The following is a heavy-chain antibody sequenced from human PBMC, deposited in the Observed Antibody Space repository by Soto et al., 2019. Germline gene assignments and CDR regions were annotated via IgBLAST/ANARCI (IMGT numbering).Heavy chain of an antibody. Sequence: AASVKVSCKASGYTFTSYAMHWVRQAPGQRLEWMGWINAGNGNTKYSQKFQGRVTITRDTSASTAYMELSSLRSEDTAVYYCARDRAAAGCFDYWGQGTLVTVSS. J-gene: IGHJ4*02. CDR2: INAGNGNT. V-gene: IGHV1-3*01. CDR3: ARDRAAAGCFDY. D-gene: IGHD6-13*01. CDR1: GYTFTSYA.